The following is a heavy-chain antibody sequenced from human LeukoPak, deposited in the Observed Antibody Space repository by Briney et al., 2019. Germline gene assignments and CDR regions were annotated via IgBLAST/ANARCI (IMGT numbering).Heavy chain of an antibody. CDR1: GFTFSSYG. V-gene: IGHV3-30*18. D-gene: IGHD3-10*01. CDR3: AKEPQYYYGSGKLRGWGGYYYGMDV. Sequence: HPGGSLRLSCAASGFTFSSYGMHWVRQAPGKGLEWVAVISYDGSNKYYADSVKGRFTISRDNSKNTLYLQMNSLRAEDTAVYYCAKEPQYYYGSGKLRGWGGYYYGMDVWGQGTTVTVSS. J-gene: IGHJ6*02. CDR2: ISYDGSNK.